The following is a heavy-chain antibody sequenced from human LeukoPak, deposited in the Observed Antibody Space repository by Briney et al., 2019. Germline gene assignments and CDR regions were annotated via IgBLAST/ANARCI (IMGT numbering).Heavy chain of an antibody. CDR3: ARAYGARPYYYFDY. CDR1: GGSISSNGYY. D-gene: IGHD4-17*01. Sequence: SETLSLTCSVSGGSISSNGYYWGWIRQPPGKGLEWIGAIYYSGSAYYNPSLKSRVTISVDTSKNQFSLKVTPVTAADTAVYYCARAYGARPYYYFDYWGQGTLVTVSS. V-gene: IGHV4-39*01. J-gene: IGHJ4*02. CDR2: IYYSGSA.